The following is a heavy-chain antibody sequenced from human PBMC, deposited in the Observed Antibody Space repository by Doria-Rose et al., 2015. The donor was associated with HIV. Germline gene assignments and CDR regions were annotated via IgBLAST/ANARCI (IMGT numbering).Heavy chain of an antibody. V-gene: IGHV2-26*01. J-gene: IGHJ4*02. Sequence: QITLKESGPVLVKPTETLTLTCTVSGVSLSSPGMGVSWIRQPPGKALEWLANICSDDARPYKTSLQSRLTISRGTSKSQVVLTMTDMDPVDTATYYCARIKSSRWYHKYYFDFWGQGTLVIVSA. CDR2: ICSDDAR. D-gene: IGHD6-13*01. CDR1: GVSLSSPGMG. CDR3: ARIKSSRWYHKYYFDF.